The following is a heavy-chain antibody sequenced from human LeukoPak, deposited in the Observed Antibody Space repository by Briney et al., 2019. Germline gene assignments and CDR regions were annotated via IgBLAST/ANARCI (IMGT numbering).Heavy chain of an antibody. CDR2: IYYSGST. J-gene: IGHJ6*03. CDR3: AGAYTYSYYYYMDV. CDR1: GGSISSYY. Sequence: KASETLSLTCTVSGGSISSYYWSWIRQPPGKGLEWIGYIYYSGSTNYNPSLKSRVTISVDTSKNQFSLKLSSVTAADTAMYYCAGAYTYSYYYYMDVWGKGTTVTVSS. D-gene: IGHD5-18*01. V-gene: IGHV4-59*01.